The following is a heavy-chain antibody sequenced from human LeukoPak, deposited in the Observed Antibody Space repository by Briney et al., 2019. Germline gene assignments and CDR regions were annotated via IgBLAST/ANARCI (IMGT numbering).Heavy chain of an antibody. J-gene: IGHJ4*02. D-gene: IGHD4-17*01. CDR1: GFTFNSYW. Sequence: GGSLRLSCAVSGFTFNSYWMAWVRQAPGRGLEWVANIKPDGSEKYYVDSLKGRFTISRDNAENSLYLQMNSLRAEDTAVYYCAMDAAVKDSWGQGTLVTVSS. CDR2: IKPDGSEK. V-gene: IGHV3-7*04. CDR3: AMDAAVKDS.